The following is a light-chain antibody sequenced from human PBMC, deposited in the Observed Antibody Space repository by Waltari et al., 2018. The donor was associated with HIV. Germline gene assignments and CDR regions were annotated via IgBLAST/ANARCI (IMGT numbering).Light chain of an antibody. CDR3: QQYNYFPWT. V-gene: IGKV1-5*03. Sequence: DIQMTQSPSTLSASVGDRVTITCRASHSVSSWLAWYQQKPGKAPELLIYGASSLKSGVPSRFSGSGSGTEFTLTISGLQPDDFATYYCQQYNYFPWTFGQGTKVDI. CDR2: GAS. J-gene: IGKJ1*01. CDR1: HSVSSW.